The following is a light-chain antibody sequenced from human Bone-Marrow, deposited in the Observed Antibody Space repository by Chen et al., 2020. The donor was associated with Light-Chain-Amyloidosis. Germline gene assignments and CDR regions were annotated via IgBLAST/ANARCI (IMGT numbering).Light chain of an antibody. Sequence: SYVLTQPSSVSVAPGQTATIACGGNNIGSTSLHWYQQTPGQAPLLVVYDDSDRPSGIPERLSGSNSGNAATLTIRRGEAGDEADYYCQVWDRSSDRPVFGGGTKLTVL. V-gene: IGLV3-21*02. CDR3: QVWDRSSDRPV. CDR1: NIGSTS. J-gene: IGLJ3*02. CDR2: DDS.